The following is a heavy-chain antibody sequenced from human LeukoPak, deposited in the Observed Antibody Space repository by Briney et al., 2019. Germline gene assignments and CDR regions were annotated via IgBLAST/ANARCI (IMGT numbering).Heavy chain of an antibody. CDR2: IKSKTDGGTT. D-gene: IGHD1-7*01. Sequence: GGSLRLSCAASGFTFSNAWMSWVRPAPGKGLEWVGRIKSKTDGGTTDYAAPVKGRFTISRDDSKNTLYLQMNSLKTEDTAVYYCTTRRITGTTFDYWGQGTLVTVSS. CDR3: TTRRITGTTFDY. J-gene: IGHJ4*02. V-gene: IGHV3-15*01. CDR1: GFTFSNAW.